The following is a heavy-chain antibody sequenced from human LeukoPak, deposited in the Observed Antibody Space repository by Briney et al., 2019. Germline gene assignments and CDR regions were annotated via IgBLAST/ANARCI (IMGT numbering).Heavy chain of an antibody. D-gene: IGHD1-7*01. CDR1: GFTFSEAW. CDR3: AAGTGTSDFDY. V-gene: IGHV3-15*01. J-gene: IGHJ4*02. Sequence: GGSLRLSCAAPGFTFSEAWMNWVRQAPGKGLEWVGRIKRKTDGGPTDYAAPVKGRFTVSRDDSKSTLYLQMKSLKIEDTAVYYCAAGTGTSDFDYWGQGTLVTVSS. CDR2: IKRKTDGGPT.